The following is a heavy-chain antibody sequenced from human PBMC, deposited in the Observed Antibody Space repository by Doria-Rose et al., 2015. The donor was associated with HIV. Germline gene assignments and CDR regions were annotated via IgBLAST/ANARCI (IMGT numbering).Heavy chain of an antibody. CDR1: GVSLNSPGMG. V-gene: IGHV2-26*01. CDR3: ARIKSSRWYHKYYFDF. Sequence: QESGPVLVKPTETLTLTCTVSGVSLNSPGMGVSWIRQPPGKALEWLAKLFSDDERSYTTSLKSRLTISRGTSKSQVVLTMTDMDPVDTATYYCARIKSSRWYHKYYFDFWGQGTLVIVSA. CDR2: LFSDDER. J-gene: IGHJ4*02. D-gene: IGHD6-13*01.